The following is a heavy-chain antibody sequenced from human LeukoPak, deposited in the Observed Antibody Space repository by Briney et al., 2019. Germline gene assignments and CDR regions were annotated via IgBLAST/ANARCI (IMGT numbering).Heavy chain of an antibody. CDR1: AFTFSNYA. CDR3: ARVLDGSGYYLTYYYYGMDV. V-gene: IGHV3-30*04. D-gene: IGHD3-22*01. Sequence: GRSLRLSCAASAFTFSNYAMHWVRQAPGKGLEWVAVISYDGSDRYYADSVKGRFTISRDNSKNTLYLQMNSLRAEDTAVYYCARVLDGSGYYLTYYYYGMDVWGQGTTVSVSS. J-gene: IGHJ6*02. CDR2: ISYDGSDR.